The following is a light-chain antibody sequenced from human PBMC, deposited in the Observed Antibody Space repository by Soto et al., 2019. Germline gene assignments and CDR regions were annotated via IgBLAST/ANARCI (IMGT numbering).Light chain of an antibody. Sequence: IGSPHGPSSLPSSTVDRVTITCRASLGISIYVAWYQQTPGKAPNLLIYAASSLQSGVPSRFSGSGSGTDFTLTISSVQPEGFASYYCQLSYSTLWRFGHGTMVDI. J-gene: IGKJ1*01. CDR3: QLSYSTLWR. V-gene: IGKV1-8*01. CDR2: AAS. CDR1: LGISIY.